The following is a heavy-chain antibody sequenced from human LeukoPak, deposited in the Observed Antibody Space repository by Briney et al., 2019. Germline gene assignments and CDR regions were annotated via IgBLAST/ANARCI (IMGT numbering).Heavy chain of an antibody. CDR2: IWYDGSKS. D-gene: IGHD2-2*01. V-gene: IGHV3-33*01. Sequence: GRSLRLSCAASGFIFSSYGMHWVRQAQGKGLEWVAVIWYDGSKSYHADSVQGRFTISRDNSKNTLYLQVNSLRTEDTAVYYCAREDTIPGTGGGPVDYWGQGTLVTVSS. CDR3: AREDTIPGTGGGPVDY. CDR1: GFIFSSYG. J-gene: IGHJ4*02.